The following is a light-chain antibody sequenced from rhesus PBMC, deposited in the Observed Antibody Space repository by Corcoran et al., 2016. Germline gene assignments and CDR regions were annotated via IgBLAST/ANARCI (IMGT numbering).Light chain of an antibody. CDR2: GAT. J-gene: IGKJ2*01. CDR1: QSVGSS. CDR3: QKYSSSPYS. V-gene: IGKV3-53*02. Sequence: QVILTQSPATLSLSPGERATLSCRASQSVGSSLAWYQQKPGQAPRLLLYGATSRAPGIPDRFSGSGSGTEFTLTISSLEPEDFAVYYCQKYSSSPYSFGQGTKVEIK.